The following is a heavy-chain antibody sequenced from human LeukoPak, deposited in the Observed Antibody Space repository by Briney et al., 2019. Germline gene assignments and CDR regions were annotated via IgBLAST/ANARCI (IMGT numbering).Heavy chain of an antibody. D-gene: IGHD4-17*01. CDR1: GFTFSSYA. J-gene: IGHJ1*01. Sequence: GGSLRLSCAASGFTFSSYAMHWVRQAPGKGLEWVAVISYDGSNKYYADSVKGRFTISRDNSKNTLYLQMNSLRAEDTAVYYCARDQNEDYGALFQHWGQGTLVTVSS. CDR2: ISYDGSNK. CDR3: ARDQNEDYGALFQH. V-gene: IGHV3-30-3*01.